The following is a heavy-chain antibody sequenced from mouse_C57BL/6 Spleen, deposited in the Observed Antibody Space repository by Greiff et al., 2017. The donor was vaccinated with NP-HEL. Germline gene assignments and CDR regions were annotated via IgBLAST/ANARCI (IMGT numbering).Heavy chain of an antibody. CDR2: ISSGGSYT. D-gene: IGHD1-1*02. Sequence: DVHLVESGGDLVKPGGSLKLSCAASGFTFSSYGMSWVRQTPDKRLEWVATISSGGSYTYYPDSVKGRFTISRDNAKNTLYLQMSSLKSEDTAMYYCARPGDYGLAWFAYWGQGTLVTVSA. CDR3: ARPGDYGLAWFAY. J-gene: IGHJ3*01. V-gene: IGHV5-6*01. CDR1: GFTFSSYG.